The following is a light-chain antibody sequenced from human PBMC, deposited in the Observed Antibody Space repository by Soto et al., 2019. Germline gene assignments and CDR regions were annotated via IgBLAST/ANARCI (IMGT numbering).Light chain of an antibody. CDR3: ETWDSNTRV. J-gene: IGLJ3*02. Sequence: QPVLTQSSSASASLGSSVKLTCTLSSGHSSYIIAWHQQQPGKAPRYLMKLEGSGSYNKGSRVPDRFSGSSSGADRYLTISNLQFEDEADYYCETWDSNTRVFGGGTKVTVL. CDR2: LEGSGSY. CDR1: SGHSSYI. V-gene: IGLV4-60*02.